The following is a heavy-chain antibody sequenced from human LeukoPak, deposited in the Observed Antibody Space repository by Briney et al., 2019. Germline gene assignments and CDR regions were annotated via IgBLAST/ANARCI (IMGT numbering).Heavy chain of an antibody. J-gene: IGHJ4*02. CDR1: GFTFSSYG. CDR3: AKGRAVDYYGSGSRSYDY. CDR2: ISYDGSNK. V-gene: IGHV3-30*18. Sequence: GGSLRLSCAASGFTFSSYGTHWVRQAPGKGLEWVAVISYDGSNKYYADSVKGRFTISRDNSKNTLYLQMNSLRAEDTAVYYCAKGRAVDYYGSGSRSYDYWGQGTLVTVSS. D-gene: IGHD3-10*01.